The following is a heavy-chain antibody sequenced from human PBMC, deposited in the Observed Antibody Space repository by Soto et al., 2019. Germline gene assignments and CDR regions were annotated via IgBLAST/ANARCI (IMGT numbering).Heavy chain of an antibody. CDR3: ARDKRWTTGTIDY. D-gene: IGHD1-1*01. Sequence: PGGSLRLSCAASGFTFSSYAMHWVRQAPGKGLEWVAVISYDGSNKYYADSVKGRFTISRDNSKNTLYLQMNSLRAEDTAVYYCARDKRWTTGTIDYWGQGTLVTVSS. CDR1: GFTFSSYA. V-gene: IGHV3-30-3*01. CDR2: ISYDGSNK. J-gene: IGHJ4*02.